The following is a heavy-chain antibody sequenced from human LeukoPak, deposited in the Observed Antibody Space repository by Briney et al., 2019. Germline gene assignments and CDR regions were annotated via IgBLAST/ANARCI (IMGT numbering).Heavy chain of an antibody. V-gene: IGHV1-2*02. Sequence: GASMKVSCKASGYIFTDYYLHWVRQAPGQGLEWMGWINPKSGATLYAQRFKGRVTMTRDTSISTVYMELSSLTSDDTAVYYCAKVGWLSGYDLGWFDPWGQGTLVTVSS. CDR2: INPKSGAT. CDR3: AKVGWLSGYDLGWFDP. J-gene: IGHJ5*02. CDR1: GYIFTDYY. D-gene: IGHD5-12*01.